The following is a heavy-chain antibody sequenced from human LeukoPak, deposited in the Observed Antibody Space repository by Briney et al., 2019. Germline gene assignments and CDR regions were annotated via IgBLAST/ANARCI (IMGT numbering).Heavy chain of an antibody. D-gene: IGHD2-21*02. CDR3: ARDSVVVTAELDY. J-gene: IGHJ4*02. V-gene: IGHV4-61*01. Sequence: SQTLSLTCTVSGGSISSGSYYWSWIRQPPGKGLEWIGYIYYSGSTNYNPSLKSRVTISVDTSKNQFSLKLSSVTAADTAVYYCARDSVVVTAELDYWGQGTLVTVSS. CDR2: IYYSGST. CDR1: GGSISSGSYY.